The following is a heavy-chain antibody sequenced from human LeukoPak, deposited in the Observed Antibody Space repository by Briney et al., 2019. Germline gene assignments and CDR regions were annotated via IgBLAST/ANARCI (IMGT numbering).Heavy chain of an antibody. CDR3: ARRRQYDSSLFWNFDL. Sequence: SETLSLTCAVYGGSFSGYCWSWIRQSPGKGLEWIGEINHSGSTNYNPSLKSRVTISVDTSKNQFSLKLSSVTAADTAVYYCARRRQYDSSLFWNFDLWGRGTLVTVSS. CDR2: INHSGST. D-gene: IGHD6-6*01. J-gene: IGHJ2*01. V-gene: IGHV4-34*01. CDR1: GGSFSGYC.